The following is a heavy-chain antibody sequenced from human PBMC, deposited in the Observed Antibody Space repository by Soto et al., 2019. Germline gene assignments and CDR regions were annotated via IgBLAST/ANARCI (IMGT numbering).Heavy chain of an antibody. J-gene: IGHJ4*02. D-gene: IGHD3-22*01. CDR1: GLTFSSYW. CDR3: ARDRYYDSSGYYCC. V-gene: IGHV3-7*03. Sequence: GGSLRLSCAASGLTFSSYWMSWVRQAPGKGLEWVANIKQDGSEKYYVDSVKGRFTISRDNAKNSLYLQMNSLRAEDTAVYYCARDRYYDSSGYYCCWGQGTLVTVSS. CDR2: IKQDGSEK.